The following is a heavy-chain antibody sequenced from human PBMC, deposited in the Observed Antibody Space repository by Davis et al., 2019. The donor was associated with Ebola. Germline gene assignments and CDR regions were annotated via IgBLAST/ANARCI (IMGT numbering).Heavy chain of an antibody. CDR3: AKDIQSVGATTVYGLDV. CDR2: ISWNSGSI. CDR1: GFIFDDYA. J-gene: IGHJ6*02. V-gene: IGHV3-9*01. D-gene: IGHD1-26*01. Sequence: SLKISCAASGFIFDDYAMHWVRQAPGKGLEWVSGISWNSGSIGYADSVKGRFTISRDNAKNSLYLQMNSLRAEDTALYYCAKDIQSVGATTVYGLDVWGQGTTVTVSS.